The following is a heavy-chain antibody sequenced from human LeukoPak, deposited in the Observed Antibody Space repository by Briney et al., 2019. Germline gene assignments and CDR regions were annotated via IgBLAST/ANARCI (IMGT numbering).Heavy chain of an antibody. Sequence: GGSLRLSCAASGFTFSDYYMSWIRQAPGKGLEWVSYISSSGSTIYYADSVKGRFTISRDNAKNSLYLQMNSLRAEDTSVYYCARDRDYSSSCPDYWGQGTLVTVSS. J-gene: IGHJ4*02. D-gene: IGHD6-13*01. V-gene: IGHV3-11*01. CDR2: ISSSGSTI. CDR3: ARDRDYSSSCPDY. CDR1: GFTFSDYY.